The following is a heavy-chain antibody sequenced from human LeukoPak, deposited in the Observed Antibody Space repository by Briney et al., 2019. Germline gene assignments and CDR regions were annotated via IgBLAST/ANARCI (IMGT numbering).Heavy chain of an antibody. CDR2: IYYSGST. J-gene: IGHJ5*02. V-gene: IGHV4-39*07. D-gene: IGHD3-22*01. CDR1: GGSISSSSYY. CDR3: ARDYYDSSGYYFAGFDP. Sequence: SETLSLTCTVSGGSISSSSYYWGWIRQPPGKGLEWIGSIYYSGSTYYNPSLKSRVTISADTSKNQFSLKLSSVTAADTAVYYCARDYYDSSGYYFAGFDPWGQGTLSPSPQ.